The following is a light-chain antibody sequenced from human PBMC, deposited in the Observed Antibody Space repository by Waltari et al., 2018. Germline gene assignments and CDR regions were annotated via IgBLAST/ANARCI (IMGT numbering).Light chain of an antibody. J-gene: IGKJ2*01. Sequence: EIVLTQSPATLSLSPGEGATLSCRASQSLTSSLAWYQQKPGQAPRLLIYDTSNRATGIPARSSGSGSGTDFTLIISSLEPEDFGVYYCQQRSTFGQGTKLEIK. CDR1: QSLTSS. CDR2: DTS. V-gene: IGKV3-11*01. CDR3: QQRST.